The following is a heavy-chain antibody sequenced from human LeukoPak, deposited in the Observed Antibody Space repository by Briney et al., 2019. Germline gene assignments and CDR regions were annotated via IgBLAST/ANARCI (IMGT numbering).Heavy chain of an antibody. V-gene: IGHV3-23*01. J-gene: IGHJ4*02. CDR3: AKESPAFDY. Sequence: GGSLRLSCAASGFTFTSYAMSWVRQAPGKGLGWVSTISGSGHSIYYADSVKGRFTISRDNSKNTLYLQMNSLRAEDTAVYYCAKESPAFDYWGQGTLVTVSS. CDR2: ISGSGHSI. CDR1: GFTFTSYA.